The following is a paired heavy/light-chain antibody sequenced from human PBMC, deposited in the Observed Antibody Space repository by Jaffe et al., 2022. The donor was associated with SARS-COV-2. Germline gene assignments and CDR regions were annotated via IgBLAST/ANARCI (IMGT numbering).Heavy chain of an antibody. Sequence: QVQLVESGGGVVQPGRSLRLACAASGFRFSLYGMHWVRQAPGKGLEWVAVTSFDGRSRYYADSVKGRFTISRDNSEDTLYLQMDSLTTEDTAVYYCARDFVDTRIVVTTVFYFYYLDVWGTGTTVTVAS. D-gene: IGHD3-22*01. J-gene: IGHJ6*03. CDR3: ARDFVDTRIVVTTVFYFYYLDV. CDR1: GFRFSLYG. V-gene: IGHV3-30*03. CDR2: TSFDGRSR.
Light chain of an antibody. V-gene: IGLV2-11*01. CDR1: SSDVGTYIY. J-gene: IGLJ1*01. CDR2: DVS. CDR3: CSYAGNYTLGV. Sequence: QSALTQPRSVSGSPGQSVTISCTGTSSDVGTYIYVSWYQHHPGKAPKLIIFDVSKRPSGVPDRFSGSKSDNTASLTISGLQPDDEAGYYCCSYAGNYTLGVFGSGTQVTVL.